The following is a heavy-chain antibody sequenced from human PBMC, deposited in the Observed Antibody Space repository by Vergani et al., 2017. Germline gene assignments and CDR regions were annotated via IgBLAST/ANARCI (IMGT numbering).Heavy chain of an antibody. J-gene: IGHJ4*02. Sequence: QLQLQESGPGLVKPSETLSLTCTVSGGSISSGGYYWSWIRQHPGKGLEWIGYIYYSGSTYYNPSLKSRVTISVDTSKNQFSLKLSSVTAADTAVYYCAGDLRDSGSFDYWGQGTLVTVSS. V-gene: IGHV4-31*03. CDR1: GGSISSGGYY. D-gene: IGHD1-26*01. CDR3: AGDLRDSGSFDY. CDR2: IYYSGST.